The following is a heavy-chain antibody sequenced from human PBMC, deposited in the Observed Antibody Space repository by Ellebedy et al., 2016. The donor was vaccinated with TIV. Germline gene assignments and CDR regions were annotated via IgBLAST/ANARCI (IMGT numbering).Heavy chain of an antibody. CDR1: GGSISTYF. Sequence: SETLSLTCTVSGGSISTYFWNWIRQPPGKGLEWIGYIHFSGSPHYNPSLQSRVTVSVDTSKNQFSLKLSSVTAADTAVYFCARHDPRYYESSGFYYGGWFDPWGQGILVTVSS. V-gene: IGHV4-59*08. J-gene: IGHJ5*02. CDR2: IHFSGSP. D-gene: IGHD3-22*01. CDR3: ARHDPRYYESSGFYYGGWFDP.